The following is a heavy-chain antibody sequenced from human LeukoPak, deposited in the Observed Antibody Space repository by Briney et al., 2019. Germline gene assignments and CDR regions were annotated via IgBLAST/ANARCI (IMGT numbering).Heavy chain of an antibody. V-gene: IGHV4-34*01. CDR3: ARDILEWSAFDI. J-gene: IGHJ3*02. CDR1: GGSFSGYY. D-gene: IGHD3-3*01. CDR2: INHSGST. Sequence: PSETLSLTCAVYGGSFSGYYWSWIRQPPGKGLEWIGEINHSGSTNYNPSLKSRVTISVDTSKNQFSLKLSSVTAADTAVYYCARDILEWSAFDIWGQGTMVTVSS.